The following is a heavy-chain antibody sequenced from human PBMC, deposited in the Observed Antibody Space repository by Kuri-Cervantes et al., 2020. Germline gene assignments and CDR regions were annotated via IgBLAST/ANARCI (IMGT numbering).Heavy chain of an antibody. CDR2: IYSGGST. J-gene: IGHJ4*02. CDR1: GFTVSSNY. D-gene: IGHD3/OR15-3a*01. Sequence: ETLSLTCAASGFTVSSNYMSWVRQAPGKGLEWVSVIYSGGSTYYADSVKGRFTISRDNSKNTLYLQMNSLRAEDTAVYFCAGTGYRFFHYWGQGTLVTVSS. CDR3: AGTGYRFFHY. V-gene: IGHV3-53*01.